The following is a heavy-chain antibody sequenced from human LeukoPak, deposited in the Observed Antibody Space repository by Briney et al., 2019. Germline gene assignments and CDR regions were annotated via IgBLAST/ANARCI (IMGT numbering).Heavy chain of an antibody. CDR3: ARGYYYDSSGYYYGMDV. D-gene: IGHD3-22*01. V-gene: IGHV1-2*02. CDR1: RYTFTGYY. Sequence: SVKVSCKASRYTFTGYYMHWVRQPPGQGLEWMGCINPNSGGTNYAQKFQGRVTMTRDTSISTAYMEMSRLRSDDTAVYYCARGYYYDSSGYYYGMDVWGQGTTVTVSS. CDR2: INPNSGGT. J-gene: IGHJ6*02.